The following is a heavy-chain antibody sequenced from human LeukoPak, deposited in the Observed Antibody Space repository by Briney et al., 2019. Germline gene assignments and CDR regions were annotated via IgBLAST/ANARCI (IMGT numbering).Heavy chain of an antibody. V-gene: IGHV4-59*08. Sequence: SETLSLTCTVSGGSISSYYWSWIRQPPGKGLEWIGYIYYSGSTNYNPSLKSRVTISVDTSENQFSLKLSSVTAADTAVYYCASTPYYDILTGYYQQGYWGQGTLVTVSS. J-gene: IGHJ4*02. CDR3: ASTPYYDILTGYYQQGY. CDR2: IYYSGST. D-gene: IGHD3-9*01. CDR1: GGSISSYY.